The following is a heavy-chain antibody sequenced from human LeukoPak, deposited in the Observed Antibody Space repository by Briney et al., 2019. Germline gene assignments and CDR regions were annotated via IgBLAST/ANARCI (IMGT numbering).Heavy chain of an antibody. V-gene: IGHV1-69*01. Sequence: GASVKVSFKASGGTFSIYAISWVRQAPGQGLEWMGGIIPIFGTANYAQKFQGRVTITADESTSTAYMELSSLRSEDTAVYYCASGNFYGSSGYYPFDYWGQGTLVTVSS. CDR3: ASGNFYGSSGYYPFDY. CDR1: GGTFSIYA. J-gene: IGHJ4*02. CDR2: IIPIFGTA. D-gene: IGHD3-22*01.